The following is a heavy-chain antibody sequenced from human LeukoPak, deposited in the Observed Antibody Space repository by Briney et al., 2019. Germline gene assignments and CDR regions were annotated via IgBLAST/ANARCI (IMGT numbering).Heavy chain of an antibody. V-gene: IGHV3-48*04. D-gene: IGHD4-17*01. CDR1: GFTFSSYS. Sequence: PGGSLRLSCAASGFTFSSYSMNWVRQAPGKGLEWVSYISSSGSTIYYADSVKGRFTISRDNAKNSLYLQMNSLRAEDTAVYYCARLHTVTTGYYYYYMDVWGKGTTVTVSS. J-gene: IGHJ6*03. CDR2: ISSSGSTI. CDR3: ARLHTVTTGYYYYYMDV.